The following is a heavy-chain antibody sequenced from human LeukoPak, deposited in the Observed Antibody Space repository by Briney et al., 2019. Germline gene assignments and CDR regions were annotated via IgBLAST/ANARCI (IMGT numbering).Heavy chain of an antibody. CDR2: IYYSGST. V-gene: IGHV4-59*01. J-gene: IGHJ6*03. Sequence: SETLSLTCTVSGGSISRYYWSWIRQPPGKGLEWIGYIYYSGSTNYNPSLKSRVTISVDTSKNQFSLKLSSVTAADTAVYYCARYYYGSGSYYTVGYYYYMDVWGKGTTVTISS. CDR1: GGSISRYY. D-gene: IGHD3-10*01. CDR3: ARYYYGSGSYYTVGYYYYMDV.